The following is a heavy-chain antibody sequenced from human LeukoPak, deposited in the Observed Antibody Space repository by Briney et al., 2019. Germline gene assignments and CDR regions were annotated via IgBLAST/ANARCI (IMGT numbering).Heavy chain of an antibody. CDR1: GGSISSSNW. D-gene: IGHD3-22*01. CDR3: ARDYYDSSGYPVDAFDI. V-gene: IGHV4-4*02. CDR2: IYHSGST. Sequence: SETLSLTCAVSGGSISSSNWWSWVRQPPGKGLEWIGEIYHSGSTNYNPSLKSRVTISADKSKNQFSLKLSSVTAADTAVYYCARDYYDSSGYPVDAFDIWGQGTMVTVSS. J-gene: IGHJ3*02.